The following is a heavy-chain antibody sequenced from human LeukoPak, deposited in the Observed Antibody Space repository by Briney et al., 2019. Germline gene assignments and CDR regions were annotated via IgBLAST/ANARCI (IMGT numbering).Heavy chain of an antibody. V-gene: IGHV3-23*01. Sequence: GGSLRLSCAASGFTFSSYSMNWVRQAPGKGLEWVSAISGSGGSTYYADSVKGRFTISRDNSKNTLYLQMNSLRAEDTAVYYCAKHMYGSGSYYPIDYWGQGTLVTVSS. CDR2: ISGSGGST. D-gene: IGHD3-10*01. CDR1: GFTFSSYS. CDR3: AKHMYGSGSYYPIDY. J-gene: IGHJ4*02.